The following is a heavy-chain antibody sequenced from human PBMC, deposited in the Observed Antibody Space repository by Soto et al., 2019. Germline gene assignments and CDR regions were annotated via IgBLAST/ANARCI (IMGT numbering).Heavy chain of an antibody. Sequence: QVQLQESGPGLVKPSQTLSLTCTVSGGSISSGDYYWNWIRQPPGKGLEWIGYIHYSGSTDYNPSLQSRVTLSLDTSKSLVSLKLGSVTAADTAVYYCARDVVATIRGDHYFDYWGQGALVTVSS. D-gene: IGHD5-12*01. J-gene: IGHJ4*02. CDR1: GGSISSGDYY. CDR3: ARDVVATIRGDHYFDY. CDR2: IHYSGST. V-gene: IGHV4-30-4*01.